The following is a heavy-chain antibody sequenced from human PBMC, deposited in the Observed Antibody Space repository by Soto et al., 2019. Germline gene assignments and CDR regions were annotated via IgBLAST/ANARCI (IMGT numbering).Heavy chain of an antibody. CDR3: ARDDEYSGNGMDV. D-gene: IGHD3-10*01. CDR2: ILNDGSNR. J-gene: IGHJ6*02. Sequence: QVQLVESGGGVVHPGRSLRLSCAASGFTFSNYGMHWVRQAPGKGLEWVAVILNDGSNRYHADSVKDRFTISRDNSKNMLYLQMNSLRAEDTAVYYCARDDEYSGNGMDVWGQGTKVTVS. CDR1: GFTFSNYG. V-gene: IGHV3-33*01.